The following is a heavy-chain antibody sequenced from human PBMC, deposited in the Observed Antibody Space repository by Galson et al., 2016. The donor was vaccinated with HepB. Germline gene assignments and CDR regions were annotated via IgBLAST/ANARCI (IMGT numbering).Heavy chain of an antibody. CDR1: GFTFKNFA. Sequence: SLRLSCAASGFTFKNFAMSWVRQGPGRGLEWVSAISDGGHRKYYAASVKGRFTVSRDNSKNTVWLQMNSLGAEDTALYYCAKDPDSGRNLAADSWGQGTLVTVSS. D-gene: IGHD1-26*01. J-gene: IGHJ4*02. CDR3: AKDPDSGRNLAADS. V-gene: IGHV3-23*01. CDR2: ISDGGHRK.